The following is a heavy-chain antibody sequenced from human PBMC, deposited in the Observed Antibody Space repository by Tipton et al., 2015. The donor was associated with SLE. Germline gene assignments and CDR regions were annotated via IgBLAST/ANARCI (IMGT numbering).Heavy chain of an antibody. J-gene: IGHJ4*02. CDR3: VPILVAASTSNFDY. CDR1: GFTFSNYG. V-gene: IGHV3-33*08. D-gene: IGHD6-6*01. Sequence: SLRLSCEASGFTFSNYGMSWVRQVPGKGLECMAVIWYDGVNKFYADSVKGRFTISRDDSKSTVYLQMNSLTPEDTAMYYCVPILVAASTSNFDYWGQGTLVTVSS. CDR2: IWYDGVNK.